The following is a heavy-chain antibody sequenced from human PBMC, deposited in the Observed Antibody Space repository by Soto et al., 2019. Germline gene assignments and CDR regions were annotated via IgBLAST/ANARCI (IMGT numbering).Heavy chain of an antibody. D-gene: IGHD6-13*01. Sequence: ASVKVSCKASGGTFSSYAISWVRQAPGQGLEWMGGIIPIFGTANYAQKFQGRVTITADESTSTANMELSSLRSEDTAVYYCARADALTQQLGFDYWGQGTLVTVSS. V-gene: IGHV1-69*13. CDR3: ARADALTQQLGFDY. CDR2: IIPIFGTA. CDR1: GGTFSSYA. J-gene: IGHJ4*02.